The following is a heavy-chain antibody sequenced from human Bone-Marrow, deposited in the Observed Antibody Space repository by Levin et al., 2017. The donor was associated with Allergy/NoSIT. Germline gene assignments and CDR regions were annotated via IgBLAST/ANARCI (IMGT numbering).Heavy chain of an antibody. CDR3: AREVWSSRDGYTGPYYFDY. D-gene: IGHD5-24*01. V-gene: IGHV4-31*03. CDR1: GASINSAGYY. Sequence: SETLSLTCTVSGASINSAGYYWSWVRQHPGKGLEWIGYVYYSGTTNYNPSLTSRVTISVDPSKTNFSLRLSPVTAADTAVYYCAREVWSSRDGYTGPYYFDYWGQGTLVTVSS. CDR2: VYYSGTT. J-gene: IGHJ4*02.